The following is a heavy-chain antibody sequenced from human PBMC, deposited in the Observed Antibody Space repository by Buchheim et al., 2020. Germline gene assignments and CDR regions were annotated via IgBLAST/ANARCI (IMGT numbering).Heavy chain of an antibody. V-gene: IGHV3-23*01. CDR2: ISADSGVT. Sequence: EGQLLESGGGLVQPGGSLTLSCAASGFTFSNSPMRWVRQAPGKGLEWVSSISADSGVTYYGDSVKGRFTISRDNSKSTLSLHMNSLRAEDTAVYYCARSLPFYFVSWGQGTL. CDR1: GFTFSNSP. J-gene: IGHJ4*02. D-gene: IGHD1-26*01. CDR3: ARSLPFYFVS.